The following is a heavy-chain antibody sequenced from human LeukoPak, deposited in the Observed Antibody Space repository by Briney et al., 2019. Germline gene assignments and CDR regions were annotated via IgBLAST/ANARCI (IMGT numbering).Heavy chain of an antibody. CDR3: ARGGNYDILTGYYRFDY. V-gene: IGHV4-34*01. D-gene: IGHD3-9*01. CDR1: GGSFSGYY. Sequence: PSETLSLTCAVYGGSFSGYYWSWIRQPRGKGLEWIGEINHSGSTNYNPSLKSRVTISVNTSKNQFSLKLSSVTAADTAVYYCARGGNYDILTGYYRFDYWGQGTLVTVSS. J-gene: IGHJ4*02. CDR2: INHSGST.